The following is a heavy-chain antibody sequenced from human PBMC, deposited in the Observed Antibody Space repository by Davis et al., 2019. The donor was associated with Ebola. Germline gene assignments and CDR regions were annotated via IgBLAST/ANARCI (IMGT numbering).Heavy chain of an antibody. V-gene: IGHV3-48*02. Sequence: GESLKISCAASGFTFSSYAMSWVRQAPGKGLEWVSYISSSSSTIYYADSVKGRFTISRDNAKNSLYLQMNSLRDEDTAVYYCARGLRGYSYGNWFDTWGQGTLVTVSS. D-gene: IGHD5-18*01. CDR2: ISSSSSTI. CDR3: ARGLRGYSYGNWFDT. J-gene: IGHJ5*02. CDR1: GFTFSSYA.